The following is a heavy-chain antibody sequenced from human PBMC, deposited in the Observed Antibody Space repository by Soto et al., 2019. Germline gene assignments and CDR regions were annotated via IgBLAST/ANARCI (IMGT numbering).Heavy chain of an antibody. CDR1: GFTFSSYE. V-gene: IGHV3-48*03. CDR3: ARTDIVVVPPAMNGMDV. D-gene: IGHD2-2*01. J-gene: IGHJ6*02. CDR2: ISSSGSTI. Sequence: EVQVVESGGGLVQPGGSLRLSCAASGFTFSSYEMNWVRQTPGKGLEWTSYISSSGSTIYYADSVKGRFTISRDNAKNSLYLQMNSLRVEDTAVYYCARTDIVVVPPAMNGMDVWGQGTTVTVSS.